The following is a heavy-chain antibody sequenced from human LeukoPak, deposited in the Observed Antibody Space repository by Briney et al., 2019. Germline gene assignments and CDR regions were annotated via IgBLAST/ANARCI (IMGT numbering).Heavy chain of an antibody. CDR1: GGSISSYY. V-gene: IGHV4-59*01. Sequence: KASETLSLTCTVSGGSISSYYWSWIRQPPGKGLEWIGYIYYSGSTNYNPSLKSRVTISVDTSKNQFSLKLSSVTAADTAVYYCARRGGGGDWGDFDIWGQGTMVTVSS. J-gene: IGHJ3*02. CDR2: IYYSGST. D-gene: IGHD2-21*02. CDR3: ARRGGGGDWGDFDI.